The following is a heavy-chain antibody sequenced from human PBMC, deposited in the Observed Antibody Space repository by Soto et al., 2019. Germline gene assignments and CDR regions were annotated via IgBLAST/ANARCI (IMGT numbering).Heavy chain of an antibody. D-gene: IGHD5-12*01. CDR3: ARRTIVATIDF. CDR2: IFFPGTT. Sequence: SETLSLTCTVSGDSINSRNYYWAWIRQSPGRGLEWIGSIFFPGTTFYNPSLKSRLTISGDTSKNQLSLKLSSVTAADTAVYYCARRTIVATIDFWGPGTLVTVSS. CDR1: GDSINSRNYY. J-gene: IGHJ4*02. V-gene: IGHV4-39*01.